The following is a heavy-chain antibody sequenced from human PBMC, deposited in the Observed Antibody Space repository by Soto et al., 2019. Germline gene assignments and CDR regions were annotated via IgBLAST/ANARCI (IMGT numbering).Heavy chain of an antibody. J-gene: IGHJ3*02. Sequence: QVQLVESGGGVVQPGRSLRLSCAASGFTFSSYGMHWVRQAPGKGLEWVAVISYDGSNKYYADSVKGRFTISRDNSKNTLYLKMNCLRAEDTGVYYCAKGKVGYCSSTSCYSDAFDIWGQGTMVTVSS. CDR2: ISYDGSNK. CDR1: GFTFSSYG. V-gene: IGHV3-30*18. CDR3: AKGKVGYCSSTSCYSDAFDI. D-gene: IGHD2-2*03.